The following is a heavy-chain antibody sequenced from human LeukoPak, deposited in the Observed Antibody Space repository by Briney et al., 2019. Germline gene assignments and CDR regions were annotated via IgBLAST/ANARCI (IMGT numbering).Heavy chain of an antibody. Sequence: PSETLSLTCTVSGGSISSYYWSWIRQPPGKGLEWIGYIYYSGSTNYNPSLKSRVTISVDTSKNQFSLKLSSVTAADTAVYYCAREEPRGYSYGYYFDYWGQGTLVTVSP. CDR2: IYYSGST. CDR1: GGSISSYY. V-gene: IGHV4-59*01. J-gene: IGHJ4*02. D-gene: IGHD5-18*01. CDR3: AREEPRGYSYGYYFDY.